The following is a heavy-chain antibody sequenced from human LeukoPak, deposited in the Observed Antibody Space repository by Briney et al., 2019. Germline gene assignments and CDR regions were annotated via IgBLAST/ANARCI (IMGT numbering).Heavy chain of an antibody. CDR1: GFTFSSYW. J-gene: IGHJ3*02. V-gene: IGHV3-7*01. CDR2: IKQDGSEK. D-gene: IGHD3-22*01. CDR3: ARDVRHDSSGYYYSGDAFDI. Sequence: GGSLRLSCAASGFTFSSYWMSWVRQAPGKGLEWVANIKQDGSEKYYVDSVKGRFTISRDNAKDSLYLQMNSLRAEDTAVYYCARDVRHDSSGYYYSGDAFDIWGQGTMVTVSS.